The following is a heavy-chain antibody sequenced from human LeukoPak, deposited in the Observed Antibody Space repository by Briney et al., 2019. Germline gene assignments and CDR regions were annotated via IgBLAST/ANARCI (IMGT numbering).Heavy chain of an antibody. CDR1: GYSISSGYY. Sequence: KPPETLSLTCTVSGYSISSGYYWGWIRQPPGKGLEWIGSIYHSGSTYYNPSLKSRVTISVDTSKNQFSLKLSSVTAADTAMYYCARVRGYIYVIDYWGQGTLVTVSS. D-gene: IGHD5-18*01. CDR2: IYHSGST. V-gene: IGHV4-38-2*02. J-gene: IGHJ4*02. CDR3: ARVRGYIYVIDY.